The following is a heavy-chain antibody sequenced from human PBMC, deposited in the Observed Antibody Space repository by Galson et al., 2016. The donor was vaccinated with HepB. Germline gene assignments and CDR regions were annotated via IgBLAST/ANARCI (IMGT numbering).Heavy chain of an antibody. CDR3: AKLPSRHYGSGAGYGMDI. Sequence: SLRLSCAASGFTFTNYAMTWVRQAPGKGLQWVSGISGSINATYYDDSVKGRIIISRDDSKNTLYLQMHSLRAEDTALYYCAKLPSRHYGSGAGYGMDIWGQGTTVTVSS. J-gene: IGHJ6*02. V-gene: IGHV3-23*01. D-gene: IGHD3-10*01. CDR1: GFTFTNYA. CDR2: ISGSINAT.